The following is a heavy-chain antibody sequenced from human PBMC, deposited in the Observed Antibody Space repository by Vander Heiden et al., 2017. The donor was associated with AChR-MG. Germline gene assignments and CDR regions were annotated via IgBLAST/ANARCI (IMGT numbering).Heavy chain of an antibody. Sequence: EVQLLESGGGLVQPGGSLSLSCAASGFTFSSYAMSWVRQAPGKGLEWVSAISGSGGSTYYADSVKGRFTISRDNSKNTLYLQMNSLRAEDTAVYYCAKNIVVVVAATLDYWGQGTLVTVSS. V-gene: IGHV3-23*01. CDR2: ISGSGGST. CDR3: AKNIVVVVAATLDY. D-gene: IGHD2-15*01. J-gene: IGHJ4*02. CDR1: GFTFSSYA.